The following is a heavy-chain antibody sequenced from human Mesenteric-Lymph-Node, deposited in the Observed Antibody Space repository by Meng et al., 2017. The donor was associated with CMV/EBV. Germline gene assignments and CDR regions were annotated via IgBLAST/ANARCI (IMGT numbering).Heavy chain of an antibody. V-gene: IGHV3-11*01. Sequence: GESLKISCAASGFIFSDYYMSWIRQAPGKGLEWISYISRDGSTIYDADSVKGRFTISRDNAKNSLYLQMNSLRAEDTAVYYCARGGYGIYGLDVWGQGTTVTVSS. J-gene: IGHJ6*02. CDR3: ARGGYGIYGLDV. CDR1: GFIFSDYY. CDR2: ISRDGSTI. D-gene: IGHD2-15*01.